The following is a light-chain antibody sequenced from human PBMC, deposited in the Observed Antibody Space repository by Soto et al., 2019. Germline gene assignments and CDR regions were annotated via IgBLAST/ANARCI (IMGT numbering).Light chain of an antibody. CDR3: QQYDQWWT. J-gene: IGKJ1*01. CDR1: QNINTN. V-gene: IGKV3-15*01. CDR2: GAS. Sequence: EIVMTQSPATLSVSPGERATFSCRASQNINTNLALYQLTPCQSPRLLVYGASISATGIPARFSGSGSGTEYSLTISSLQSEDFGVYFCQQYDQWWTFGQGTKVDI.